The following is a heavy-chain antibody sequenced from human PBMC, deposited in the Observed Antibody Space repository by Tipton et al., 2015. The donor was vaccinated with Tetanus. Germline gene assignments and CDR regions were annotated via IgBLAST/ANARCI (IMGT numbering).Heavy chain of an antibody. Sequence: TLSLTCSVSRGSVRSGDYSWNWIRQPPGKGLEWLACVSNSGRTNSNYFLKDRITISQDRSKNQFSLKLTSVTAADTAVYYCAREVPAAGHFASWGQGTLVTVSS. J-gene: IGHJ4*02. CDR3: AREVPAAGHFAS. V-gene: IGHV4-61*08. CDR1: RGSVRSGDYS. D-gene: IGHD2-2*01. CDR2: VSNSGRT.